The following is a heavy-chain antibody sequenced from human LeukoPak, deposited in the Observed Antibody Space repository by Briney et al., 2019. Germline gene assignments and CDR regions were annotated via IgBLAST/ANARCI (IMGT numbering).Heavy chain of an antibody. CDR2: IIPIFGTA. V-gene: IGHV1-69*05. CDR1: GGTFSSYA. D-gene: IGHD2-2*01. J-gene: IGHJ3*01. CDR3: ATPRPNCSSTSGYAERAFDL. Sequence: SVKVSCKASGGTFSSYAISWVRQAPGQGLEWMGGIIPIFGTANYAQKFQGRVTIITDESTSTAYMELSSLRSEDTAVYYCATPRPNCSSTSGYAERAFDLWRQGTMVTVP.